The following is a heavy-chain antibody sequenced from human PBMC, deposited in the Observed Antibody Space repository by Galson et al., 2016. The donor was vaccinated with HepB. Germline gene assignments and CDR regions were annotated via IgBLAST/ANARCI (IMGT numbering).Heavy chain of an antibody. CDR3: AREVVTATLEYFQQ. CDR1: GGSFSGYF. D-gene: IGHD2-21*02. J-gene: IGHJ1*01. V-gene: IGHV4-34*01. Sequence: SETLSLTCGVSGGSFSGYFWTWIRQPPGKGLEWIGEINHSGSTNYNPSLKSRVNISVDTSKNLFSLKLSSVTAADTAVYYCAREVVTATLEYFQQWGQGTLVTVSS. CDR2: INHSGST.